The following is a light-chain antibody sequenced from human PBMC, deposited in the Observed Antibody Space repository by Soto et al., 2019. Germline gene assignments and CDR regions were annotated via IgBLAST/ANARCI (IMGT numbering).Light chain of an antibody. CDR1: QSISSW. V-gene: IGKV1-5*01. Sequence: DIQMTQSPSTLSASVGDRVTMTCRASQSISSWLAWYQQKSGKAPKPLIYDASSLETGVPSRFSGSGSGTEFTLTINSLQPDDFATYYCQQYKSYWTFGQGTKVDIK. CDR2: DAS. CDR3: QQYKSYWT. J-gene: IGKJ1*01.